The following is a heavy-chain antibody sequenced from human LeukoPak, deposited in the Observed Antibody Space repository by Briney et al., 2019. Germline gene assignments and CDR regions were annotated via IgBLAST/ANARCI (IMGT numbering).Heavy chain of an antibody. CDR1: GFTFSSYS. CDR2: ISSSSSYI. V-gene: IGHV3-21*01. CDR3: ARGPSIAAAGPQYFQH. D-gene: IGHD6-13*01. Sequence: GGSLRLSCAASGFTFSSYSMNWVRQAPGKGLEWVSSISSSSSYIYYADSVKGRFTISRDNAKNSLYLQMNSLRAEDTAVYYCARGPSIAAAGPQYFQHWGQGTLVTASS. J-gene: IGHJ1*01.